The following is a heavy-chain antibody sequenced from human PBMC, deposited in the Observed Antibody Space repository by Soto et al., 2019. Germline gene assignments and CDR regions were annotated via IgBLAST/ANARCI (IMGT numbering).Heavy chain of an antibody. CDR1: GGTFSSYA. CDR2: IIPIFGTA. CDR3: ARGSGSYLGDYYYYGMDV. D-gene: IGHD1-26*01. Sequence: ASVKVSCKASGGTFSSYAISWVRQAPGQGLEWMGGIIPIFGTANYAQKFQGRVTITADESTSTAYMELSSLRSEDTAVYYCARGSGSYLGDYYYYGMDVWGQGTTVTVSS. V-gene: IGHV1-69*13. J-gene: IGHJ6*02.